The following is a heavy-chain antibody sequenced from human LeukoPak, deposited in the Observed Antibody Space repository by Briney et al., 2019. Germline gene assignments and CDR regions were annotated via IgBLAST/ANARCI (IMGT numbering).Heavy chain of an antibody. J-gene: IGHJ4*02. V-gene: IGHV1-69*13. Sequence: SVKVSCKASGGTFSSYAISWVRQAPGQGLEWMGGIIPIFGTANYAQKFQARVTITADESTSTAYMELSSLRSEDTAVYYCARYYGSGSYVAPFDYWGQGTLVIVSS. CDR3: ARYYGSGSYVAPFDY. CDR2: IIPIFGTA. D-gene: IGHD3-10*01. CDR1: GGTFSSYA.